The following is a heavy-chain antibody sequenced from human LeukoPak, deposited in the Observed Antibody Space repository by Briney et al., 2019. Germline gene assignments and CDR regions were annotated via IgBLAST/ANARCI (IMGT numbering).Heavy chain of an antibody. D-gene: IGHD3-16*02. CDR3: ARDFRELSPEPYFDY. J-gene: IGHJ4*02. Sequence: PGGSLRLSCAASGFTFSSYAMHWVRQDPGKGLEGVAVISYDGSNKYYADSVKGRFTISRDNSKNTLYLQMNSLRAEDTAVYYCARDFRELSPEPYFDYWGQGTLVTVSS. CDR2: ISYDGSNK. V-gene: IGHV3-30-3*01. CDR1: GFTFSSYA.